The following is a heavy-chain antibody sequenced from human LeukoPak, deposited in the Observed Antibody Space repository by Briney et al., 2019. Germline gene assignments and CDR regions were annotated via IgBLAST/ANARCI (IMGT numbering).Heavy chain of an antibody. D-gene: IGHD3-22*01. CDR3: ARAKTYYYGSSGYA. CDR1: GFTFSDYY. CDR2: ISSSGGTV. Sequence: GGSLRLSCAVSGFTFSDYYMSWIRHAPGKGLEWGSDISSSGGTVYYADSVQGRFTISRDNAKNSLYLQMNSLRAEDTAVYYCARAKTYYYGSSGYAWGQGTLVTVSS. J-gene: IGHJ5*02. V-gene: IGHV3-11*01.